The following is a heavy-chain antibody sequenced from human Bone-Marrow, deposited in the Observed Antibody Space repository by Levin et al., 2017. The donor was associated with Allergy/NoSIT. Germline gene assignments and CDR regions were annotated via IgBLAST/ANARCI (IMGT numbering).Heavy chain of an antibody. CDR1: GYTFTNYV. V-gene: IGHV1-3*04. Sequence: AGGSLRLSCKASGYTFTNYVIHWVRQGPGQSLEWMGWINTGNGDTKYSASFQGRVAISRDTSANTAYMELSYLRSEDTAVYYCARGPQAATDGRLYFQYWGQGTLVTVSS. D-gene: IGHD5-24*01. CDR2: INTGNGDT. J-gene: IGHJ1*01. CDR3: ARGPQAATDGRLYFQY.